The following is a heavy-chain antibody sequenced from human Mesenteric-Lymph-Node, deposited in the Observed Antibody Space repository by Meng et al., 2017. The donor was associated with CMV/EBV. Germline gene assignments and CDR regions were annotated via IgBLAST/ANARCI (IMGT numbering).Heavy chain of an antibody. CDR3: ARQDTGMVADY. Sequence: GSLRLSCSVSGTSISSSGYYWGWIRQSPGKGLEWIGSMYYGGYTYYNPSLNGRVTTSVDTTKNHFYLKLSSVTAADTAVYYCARQDTGMVADYWGQGILVTVSS. CDR1: GTSISSSGYY. J-gene: IGHJ4*02. V-gene: IGHV4-39*01. D-gene: IGHD5-18*01. CDR2: MYYGGYT.